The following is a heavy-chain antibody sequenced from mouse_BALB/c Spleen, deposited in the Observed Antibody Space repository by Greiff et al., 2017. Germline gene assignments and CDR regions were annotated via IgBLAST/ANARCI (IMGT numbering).Heavy chain of an antibody. Sequence: VQLQQSGAELVRPGSSVKISCKASGYAFSSYWMNWVKQRPGQGLEWIGQIYPGDGDTNYNGKFKGKATLTADKTSSTAYMQLSSLTSEDSAVYFCASIYYGSTKDAMDYWGQGTSVTVSS. CDR3: ASIYYGSTKDAMDY. CDR1: GYAFSSYW. D-gene: IGHD2-2*01. J-gene: IGHJ4*01. CDR2: IYPGDGDT. V-gene: IGHV1-80*01.